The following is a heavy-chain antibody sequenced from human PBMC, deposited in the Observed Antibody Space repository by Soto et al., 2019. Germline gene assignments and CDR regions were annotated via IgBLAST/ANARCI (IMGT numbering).Heavy chain of an antibody. CDR3: AKETPSGSGGSCYRTFDY. V-gene: IGHV3-23*01. D-gene: IGHD2-15*01. J-gene: IGHJ4*02. CDR2: ISGSGGST. CDR1: GFTFSSYA. Sequence: EVQLLESGGGLVQPGGSLRLSCAASGFTFSSYAMSWVRQAPGKGLEWVSAISGSGGSTYYADSVKGRFTISRDNSKKTQYLQMNSLRAEDTAVYYCAKETPSGSGGSCYRTFDYWGQGTLVTVSS.